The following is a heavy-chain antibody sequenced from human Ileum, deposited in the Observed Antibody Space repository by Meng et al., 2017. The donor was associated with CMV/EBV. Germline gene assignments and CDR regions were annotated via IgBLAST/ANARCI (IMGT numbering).Heavy chain of an antibody. CDR1: GFTFNTYW. CDR3: TRVASGRYGAFDI. Sequence: LKISCAASGFTFNTYWMHWVRQDPGKGLVWVSRFSSDGWTINYADSVKGRFTISRDNAKYTLYLQINSPRAEDTAVYYCTRVASGRYGAFDIWGQGTMVTVSS. D-gene: IGHD1-26*01. CDR2: FSSDGWTI. V-gene: IGHV3-74*01. J-gene: IGHJ3*02.